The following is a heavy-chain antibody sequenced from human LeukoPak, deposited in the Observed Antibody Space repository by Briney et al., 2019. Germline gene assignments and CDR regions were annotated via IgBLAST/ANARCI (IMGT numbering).Heavy chain of an antibody. CDR2: IFYSGTA. CDR1: GGSISTAYYY. J-gene: IGHJ4*02. Sequence: SETLSLTCTVSGGSISTAYYYWDWIRQPPGKGLEWIGTIFYSGTAYYAPSLTSRVTISVDTSKNQFSLKLSSVTAADTAVYYCARGRPRRWIDYWGQGTLVTVSS. CDR3: ARGRPRRWIDY. V-gene: IGHV4-39*01. D-gene: IGHD4-23*01.